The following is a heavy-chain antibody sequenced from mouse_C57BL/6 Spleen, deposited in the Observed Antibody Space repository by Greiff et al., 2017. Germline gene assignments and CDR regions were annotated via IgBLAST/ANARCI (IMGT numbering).Heavy chain of an antibody. J-gene: IGHJ4*01. D-gene: IGHD1-1*01. CDR2: IYPSDSET. V-gene: IGHV1-61*01. CDR1: GYTFTSYW. Sequence: QVQLQQPGAELVRPGSSVTLSCKASGYTFTSYWMDWVKQRPGQGLEWIGNIYPSDSETHYNQKFKDKATLTVDKSSSTAYMQLSSLTSEDSAVYYCARGITTVRVMDYWGQGTSVTVSS. CDR3: ARGITTVRVMDY.